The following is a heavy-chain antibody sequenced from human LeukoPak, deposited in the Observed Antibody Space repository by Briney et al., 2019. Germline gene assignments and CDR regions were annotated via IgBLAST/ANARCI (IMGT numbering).Heavy chain of an antibody. V-gene: IGHV3-48*01. CDR2: ISSSSSTI. CDR1: GFTFSSYS. CDR3: ARVAAAGPVGYFQH. D-gene: IGHD6-13*01. Sequence: GGSLRLSCAASGFTFSSYSMNWVRQAPGKGLEWVSYISSSSSTIYYADSVKGRFTISRDNAKNSLYLQMNSLRAEDTAVYYCARVAAAGPVGYFQHWDQGTLVTVSS. J-gene: IGHJ1*01.